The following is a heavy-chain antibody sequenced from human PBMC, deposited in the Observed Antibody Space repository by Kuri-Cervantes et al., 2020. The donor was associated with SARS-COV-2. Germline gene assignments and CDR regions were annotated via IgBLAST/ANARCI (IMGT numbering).Heavy chain of an antibody. V-gene: IGHV4-61*01. CDR1: GGSISSSSYY. CDR3: ARVDGDYVDY. CDR2: IYYSGST. Sequence: GSLRLSCTVSGGSISSSSYYWSWIRQPPGKGLEWIGYIYYSGSTNYNPSLKSRVTISVDTSKNQFSLKLSSVTAADTAVYYCARVDGDYVDYWGQGTLVTVSS. J-gene: IGHJ4*02. D-gene: IGHD4-17*01.